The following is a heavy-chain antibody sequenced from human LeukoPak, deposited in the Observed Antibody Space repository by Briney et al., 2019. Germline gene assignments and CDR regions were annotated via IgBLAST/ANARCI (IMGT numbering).Heavy chain of an antibody. CDR3: ARLERGILTPRNWFDP. Sequence: SETLSLTCTVSGDSISNFYWSWIRQPPGKGLEWIGYIYYSGSTNYNPSLKSRVTISVDTSKNQFSLKLSSVTAADTALYYCARLERGILTPRNWFDPWGQGTLVTVSS. D-gene: IGHD3-3*01. V-gene: IGHV4-59*08. J-gene: IGHJ5*02. CDR1: GDSISNFY. CDR2: IYYSGST.